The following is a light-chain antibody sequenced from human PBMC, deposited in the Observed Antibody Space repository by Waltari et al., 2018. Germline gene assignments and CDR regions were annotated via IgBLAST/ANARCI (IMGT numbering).Light chain of an antibody. V-gene: IGLV2-14*03. J-gene: IGLJ2*01. Sequence: HSALTQPASVSGSPGQSITISCTRTTSDGGGYNYVSWYQQHPGKAPKLTIFDVSNRPSGVSNRFSGSKSGNTASLTVSGLQAEDEADYYCSSYISSDTLELFGGGTSLTVL. CDR3: SSYISSDTLEL. CDR2: DVS. CDR1: TSDGGGYNY.